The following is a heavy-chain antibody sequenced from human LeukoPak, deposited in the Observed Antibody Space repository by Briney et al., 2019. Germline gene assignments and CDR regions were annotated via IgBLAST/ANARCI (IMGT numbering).Heavy chain of an antibody. CDR3: ARALAAHSDAFDI. CDR2: INPNSGGT. D-gene: IGHD6-6*01. CDR1: GYTFTGYY. V-gene: IGHV1-2*02. J-gene: IGHJ3*02. Sequence: GASVKVSCKASGYTFTGYYMHWVRQAPGQGLEWMGWINPNSGGTNYAQKFQGRVTMTRDTSISTAYMELSRLRSDDTAVYYCARALAAHSDAFDIWGQGTMVTVSS.